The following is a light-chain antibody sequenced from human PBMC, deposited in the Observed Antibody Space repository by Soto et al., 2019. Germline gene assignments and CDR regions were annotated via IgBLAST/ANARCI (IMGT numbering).Light chain of an antibody. Sequence: EIVLTQSPGTLSLSPGERATLSCRASQSVSSYLAWYQQKPGQAPRLLIYDASTRATGIPARFSGSGSGTEFTLTISSLQSEDFAVYYCQQYNQWPLTFGGGTKVDIK. V-gene: IGKV3-15*01. CDR3: QQYNQWPLT. J-gene: IGKJ4*01. CDR2: DAS. CDR1: QSVSSY.